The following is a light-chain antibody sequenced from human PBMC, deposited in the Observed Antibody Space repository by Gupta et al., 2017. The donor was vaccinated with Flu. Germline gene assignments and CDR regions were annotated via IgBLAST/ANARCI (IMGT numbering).Light chain of an antibody. CDR2: EDN. CDR3: GTWDSSLSAAG. J-gene: IGLJ2*01. V-gene: IGLV1-51*02. Sequence: QSVLTQPPSVSAAPGQKVTISCSGSSSNIGDKYLSWYKKVPGTAPKLLIYEDNKRPSGIPDRFSGSKSGTSATLGITGLQTGDEAEYYCGTWDSSLSAAGFGGGTKLTAL. CDR1: SSNIGDKY.